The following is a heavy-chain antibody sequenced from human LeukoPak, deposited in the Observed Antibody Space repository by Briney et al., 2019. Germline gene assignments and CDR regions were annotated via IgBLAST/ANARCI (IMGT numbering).Heavy chain of an antibody. CDR3: ATSDTSAGRRDY. CDR1: GGSISSYY. V-gene: IGHV4-59*03. D-gene: IGHD6-13*01. CDR2: IYSSGIT. J-gene: IGHJ4*02. Sequence: SETQSLTCTVSGGSISSYYWTWIRQPPGKGLEWIGFIYSSGITNYNPSLKSRVTISVDTSKNQFSLKLSSVTAADTAVYYRATSDTSAGRRDYWGQGTLVTVSS.